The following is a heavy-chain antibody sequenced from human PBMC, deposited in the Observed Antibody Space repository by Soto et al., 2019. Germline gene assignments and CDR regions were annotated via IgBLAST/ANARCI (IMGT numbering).Heavy chain of an antibody. D-gene: IGHD2-21*02. J-gene: IGHJ5*02. CDR2: IGTAGDT. V-gene: IGHV3-13*01. Sequence: PGGSLRLSCAASGFTFSSYDMHWVRQATGKGLEWVSAIGTAGDTYYPGSVKGRFTISRDNSKNTLYLQMNGLRAEDTAVYYCAKDRACGGACPDNWFDPWGQGSLVTVSS. CDR3: AKDRACGGACPDNWFDP. CDR1: GFTFSSYD.